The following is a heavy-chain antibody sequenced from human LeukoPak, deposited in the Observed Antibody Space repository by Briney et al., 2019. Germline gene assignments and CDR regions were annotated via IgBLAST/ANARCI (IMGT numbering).Heavy chain of an antibody. CDR3: ANGQSSRWSPDY. CDR2: ISFDGSKK. D-gene: IGHD6-13*01. Sequence: QPGGSLRLSCTASGFTFSHYGMHWVRQAPGKGPEWVAVISFDGSKKYYADSMKGRFNISRDNSKNTLYLEISSLRTEDTAVYYCANGQSSRWSPDYWGQGTLVTVSS. J-gene: IGHJ4*02. V-gene: IGHV3-30*18. CDR1: GFTFSHYG.